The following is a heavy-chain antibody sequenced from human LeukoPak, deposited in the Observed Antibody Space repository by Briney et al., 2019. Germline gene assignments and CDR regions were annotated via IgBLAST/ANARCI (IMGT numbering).Heavy chain of an antibody. D-gene: IGHD2-2*01. CDR2: IIPIFGTA. CDR3: ARDQFTRYCSSTSCPSYYYYYMDV. Sequence: ASVKVSCKASGGTFSSYAISWVRQAPGQGLEWMGRIIPIFGTANYAQKFRGRVTITTDESTSTAYMELSSLRSEDTAVYYCARDQFTRYCSSTSCPSYYYYYMDVWGKGTTVTVSS. CDR1: GGTFSSYA. J-gene: IGHJ6*03. V-gene: IGHV1-69*05.